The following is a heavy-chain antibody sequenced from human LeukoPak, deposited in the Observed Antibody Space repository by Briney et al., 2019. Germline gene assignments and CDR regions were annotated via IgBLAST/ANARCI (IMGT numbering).Heavy chain of an antibody. D-gene: IGHD1-1*01. Sequence: GSLRLSCAASGLTVGSNYMTWVRQAPGKGLEWVSVIYSAGDTYYTDSVKGRFTISRDNSQNTVYLQMNSLRAEDTAVYYCARDLNAQSRAFDIWGRGTMVTVSS. CDR2: IYSAGDT. CDR1: GLTVGSNY. V-gene: IGHV3-53*01. CDR3: ARDLNAQSRAFDI. J-gene: IGHJ3*02.